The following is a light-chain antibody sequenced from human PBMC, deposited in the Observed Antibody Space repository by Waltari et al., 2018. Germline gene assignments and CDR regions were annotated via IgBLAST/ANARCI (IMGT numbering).Light chain of an antibody. CDR1: SSDVGRHDS. CDR3: SSQSFDDVLI. V-gene: IGLV2-14*03. J-gene: IGLJ2*01. Sequence: QSALTQPASVSGSPGQSITISCTGSSSDVGRHDSVSWYQDHPGQAPKVIIFDVNTRPSGVSYRFSACKSGNTASLTISGLQAEDGATYYCSSQSFDDVLIFGGGTKLTVL. CDR2: DVN.